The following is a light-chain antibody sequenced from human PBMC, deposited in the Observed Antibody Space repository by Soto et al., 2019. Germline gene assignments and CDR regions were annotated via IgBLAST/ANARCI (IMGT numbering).Light chain of an antibody. V-gene: IGLV2-14*01. CDR3: SSYTTSNTQV. CDR2: DVS. J-gene: IGLJ3*02. Sequence: QSALTQPASVSGSPGQSITISCTGTSSDVGTYNYVSWYQHRPGKAPKLMIYDVSYRPSGVSNRFSGSKSANTASLTISGLQADDEADYYCSSYTTSNTQVFGGGTKLTLL. CDR1: SSDVGTYNY.